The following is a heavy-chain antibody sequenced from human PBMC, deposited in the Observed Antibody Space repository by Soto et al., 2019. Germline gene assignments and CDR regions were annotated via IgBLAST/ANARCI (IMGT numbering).Heavy chain of an antibody. J-gene: IGHJ4*02. D-gene: IGHD2-8*01. CDR1: GFTFSSYA. CDR2: ISDSGGST. CDR3: AGFGVGDRDDK. Sequence: SLRLSCAASGFTFSSYAMSWVRQAPGKGLEWVSGISDSGGSTYYADSVKGRFTISRDNSKNTLYLQMNSLRAADTAVYFCAGFGVGDRDDKWGQGTLVTVSS. V-gene: IGHV3-23*01.